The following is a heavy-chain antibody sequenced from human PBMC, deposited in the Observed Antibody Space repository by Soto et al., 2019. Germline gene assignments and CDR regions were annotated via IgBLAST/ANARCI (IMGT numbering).Heavy chain of an antibody. D-gene: IGHD3-22*01. Sequence: SETLSLTCTVSGGSISSYYWSWIRQPPGKGLEWIGYIYYSGSTNYNPSLKSRVTISVDTSKNQFSLKLSSVTAADTAVYYCARVGRGQDSSGYGWFDPWGQGTLVTVSS. CDR3: ARVGRGQDSSGYGWFDP. CDR2: IYYSGST. V-gene: IGHV4-59*01. CDR1: GGSISSYY. J-gene: IGHJ5*02.